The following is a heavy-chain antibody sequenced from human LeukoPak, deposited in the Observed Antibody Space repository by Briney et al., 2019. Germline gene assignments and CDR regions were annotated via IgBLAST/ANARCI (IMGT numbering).Heavy chain of an antibody. D-gene: IGHD1-26*01. CDR3: ARGQVGATENEPPFDY. V-gene: IGHV1-18*01. CDR1: GYTFTSYG. Sequence: ASVKVSCKASGYTFTSYGISWVRQAPGQGLEWMGWLSAYNGNTNYAQKLQGRVTMTTDTSTSIAYMELRSLRSDDTAVYYCARGQVGATENEPPFDYWGQGTLVTVSS. CDR2: LSAYNGNT. J-gene: IGHJ4*02.